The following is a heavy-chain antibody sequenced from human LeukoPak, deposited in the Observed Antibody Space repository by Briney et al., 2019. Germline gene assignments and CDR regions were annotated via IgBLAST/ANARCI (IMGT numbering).Heavy chain of an antibody. CDR2: ISAYNGNR. CDR3: ARDDSGAKVDIDY. Sequence: ASVNVSCKASGYSFGDYGFSWVRQAPGQGLEWLGWISAYNGNRNYAQKVEGRVTMTTDTSTSTAYLELRSLRPDDTAVYYCARDDSGAKVDIDYWGQGTLLIVSS. V-gene: IGHV1-18*01. D-gene: IGHD5-12*01. J-gene: IGHJ4*02. CDR1: GYSFGDYG.